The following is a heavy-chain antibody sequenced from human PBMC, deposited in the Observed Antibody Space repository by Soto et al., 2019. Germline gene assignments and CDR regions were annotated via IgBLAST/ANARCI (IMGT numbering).Heavy chain of an antibody. CDR2: ISGNGGST. J-gene: IGHJ4*02. CDR3: AKDPVGVTRTFDF. CDR1: GFTFSTYD. Sequence: GGSLGLSCAASGFTFSTYDMSWVRQAPGKGLEWVSAISGNGGSTYADSVRGRFTISRDNSKNALYLQMNSLRAEDTAVYYCAKDPVGVTRTFDFWGQGTLVTVSS. D-gene: IGHD2-21*02. V-gene: IGHV3-23*01.